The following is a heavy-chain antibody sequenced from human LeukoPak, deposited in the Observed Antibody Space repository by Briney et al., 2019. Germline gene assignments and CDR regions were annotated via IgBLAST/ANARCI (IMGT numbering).Heavy chain of an antibody. CDR2: MNPNSDNT. CDR1: GYTFTSYD. V-gene: IGHV1-8*01. D-gene: IGHD3-22*01. CDR3: ARVYDSSGHYPIDY. Sequence: ASVKVSCKASGYTFTSYDINWVRQATGQGLEWMGWMNPNSDNTGYARKFQGRVTITRNTSISTAYMELSSLRSEDTAVYYCARVYDSSGHYPIDYWGQGTLVTVSS. J-gene: IGHJ4*02.